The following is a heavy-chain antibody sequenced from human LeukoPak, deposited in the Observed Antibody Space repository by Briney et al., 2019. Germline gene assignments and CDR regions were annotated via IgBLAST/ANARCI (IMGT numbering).Heavy chain of an antibody. Sequence: SETLSLTCSVSGGSMSSSSYYYYWGWIRRPPGKGLEWIGYISYSGSTNYSPSLKSRVTISVDTSKNHFSLKLSSVTAADTAVYYCARDGYTSAWSRFDYWGQGALVTVSS. J-gene: IGHJ4*02. V-gene: IGHV4-61*03. D-gene: IGHD6-19*01. CDR2: ISYSGST. CDR1: GGSMSSSSYY. CDR3: ARDGYTSAWSRFDY.